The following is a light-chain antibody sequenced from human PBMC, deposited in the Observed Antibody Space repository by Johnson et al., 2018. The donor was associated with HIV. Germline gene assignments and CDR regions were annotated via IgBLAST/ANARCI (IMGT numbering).Light chain of an antibody. V-gene: IGLV1-51*02. CDR1: SSNIGNNY. J-gene: IGLJ1*01. CDR3: ETWDGSLTIVGV. CDR2: EDN. Sequence: QSVLTQPPSVSAAPGQKVTISCSGSSSNIGNNYVSWYQQFPGAAPKLLIYEDNKRPSGIPDRFSGSKSGTSATLGITGLQTGDEADYYCETWDGSLTIVGVFGSGTKVTVL.